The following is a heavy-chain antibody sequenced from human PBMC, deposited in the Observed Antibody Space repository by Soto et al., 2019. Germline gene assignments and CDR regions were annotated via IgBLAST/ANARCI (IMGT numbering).Heavy chain of an antibody. V-gene: IGHV1-2*02. CDR3: ARGGGVGVAGSAAFDM. CDR2: INPATGAA. J-gene: IGHJ3*02. CDR1: GYPVTAYY. D-gene: IGHD3-3*01. Sequence: QLHLVQSGAVVKKPGASVTVSCSASGYPVTAYYMHWVRQAPGRGLEGMGGINPATGAAKYTQTFQGRVTKTRDTSTGMVFMELIGLAIEDSAVFYCARGGGVGVAGSAAFDMWGQGTLVTVSS.